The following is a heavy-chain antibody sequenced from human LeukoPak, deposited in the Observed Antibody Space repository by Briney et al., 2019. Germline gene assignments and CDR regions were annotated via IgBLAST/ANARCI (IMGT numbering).Heavy chain of an antibody. D-gene: IGHD6-6*01. Sequence: PSETLSLTCAVSGGSISSYYWCWIRQPPGKGLEWIGYIYYSGTTNYNPSLKSRVTISVDTSKNQFSLKLTSVTAADTAVYYCARHRYSSSSPFDYWGQGTLVTVSS. J-gene: IGHJ4*02. CDR2: IYYSGTT. V-gene: IGHV4-59*08. CDR3: ARHRYSSSSPFDY. CDR1: GGSISSYY.